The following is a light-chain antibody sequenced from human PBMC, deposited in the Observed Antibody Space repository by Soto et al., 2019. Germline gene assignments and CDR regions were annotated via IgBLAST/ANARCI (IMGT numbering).Light chain of an antibody. V-gene: IGKV3-20*01. CDR1: QSVSSSF. CDR3: QQYDSSPLT. CDR2: GAS. Sequence: EIVLTQSPGTLSLSPGERATLSCRASQSVSSSFLAWYQQKPGQAPRLLIYGASSRATGIPDRFSGSGSGTDFTLTISRLEPEDFAVYYCQQYDSSPLTFGGRTTVEIK. J-gene: IGKJ4*01.